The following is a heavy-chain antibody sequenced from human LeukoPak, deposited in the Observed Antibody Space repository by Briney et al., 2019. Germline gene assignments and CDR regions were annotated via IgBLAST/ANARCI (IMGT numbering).Heavy chain of an antibody. V-gene: IGHV1-3*01. CDR3: ARDVPSEEGGFDY. J-gene: IGHJ4*02. D-gene: IGHD2-15*01. CDR2: INAGNGNT. Sequence: ASVKVSCEASGYTFTTYAMHWVRQAPGQGLEWMGWINAGNGNTKYSQKFQGKVTITRDTSASTVYMELSSLRPEDTAVYYCARDVPSEEGGFDYWGQGTLVTVSS. CDR1: GYTFTTYA.